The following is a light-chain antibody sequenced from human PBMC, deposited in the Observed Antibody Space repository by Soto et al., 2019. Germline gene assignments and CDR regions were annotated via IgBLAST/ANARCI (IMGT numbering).Light chain of an antibody. Sequence: QSVLTQPASVSGSPGQWITISCTGTSSYVGGYNYVSWYQQHPGKAPKLMIYDVINRPSGVSNRFSGSKSGNTASLTISGLQAEDESDYYCSSYTGSSTYVFGTGTKVTVL. V-gene: IGLV2-14*03. J-gene: IGLJ1*01. CDR2: DVI. CDR1: SSYVGGYNY. CDR3: SSYTGSSTYV.